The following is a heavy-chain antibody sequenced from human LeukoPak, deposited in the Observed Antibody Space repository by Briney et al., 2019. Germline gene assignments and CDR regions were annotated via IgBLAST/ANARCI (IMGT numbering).Heavy chain of an antibody. J-gene: IGHJ6*03. V-gene: IGHV3-30*04. CDR3: ARDLYYHYMDV. CDR2: ISYDGSNE. CDR1: GFTFSSYV. Sequence: GGSLRLSCAASGFTFSSYVMHWVRQAPGKGLEWVAIISYDGSNEYYADSVKGRFTISRDNSKNTLYLQMNSLRAADTAVYYCARDLYYHYMDVWGKGTTVTISS.